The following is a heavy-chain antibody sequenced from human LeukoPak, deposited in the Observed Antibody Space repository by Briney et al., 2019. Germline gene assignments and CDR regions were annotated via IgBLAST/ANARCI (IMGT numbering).Heavy chain of an antibody. V-gene: IGHV3-23*01. D-gene: IGHD4-23*01. CDR3: ARPLGGNYGGDAFDL. Sequence: GGSLRLSCAASGFTFSSYGMSWVRQAPGKGLEWVSAISGSGGSTYYADSVKGRFTISRDNAKNLVFLQMNSLRAEDTAVYYCARPLGGNYGGDAFDLWGQGTMVTVAS. J-gene: IGHJ3*01. CDR2: ISGSGGST. CDR1: GFTFSSYG.